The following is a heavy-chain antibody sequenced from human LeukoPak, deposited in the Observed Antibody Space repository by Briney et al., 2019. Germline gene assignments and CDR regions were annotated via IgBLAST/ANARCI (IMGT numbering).Heavy chain of an antibody. J-gene: IGHJ4*02. V-gene: IGHV4-59*01. Sequence: SETLSLTCTVSGDSISDYYWSWIRQPPGKGLEWIGYIHYSGSTNYNPSLKSRVTISVDTSKNQFSLKLSSVTAADTAAYYCARGSSGWYNIIDYWGQGTLVTVSS. CDR3: ARGSSGWYNIIDY. D-gene: IGHD6-19*01. CDR1: GDSISDYY. CDR2: IHYSGST.